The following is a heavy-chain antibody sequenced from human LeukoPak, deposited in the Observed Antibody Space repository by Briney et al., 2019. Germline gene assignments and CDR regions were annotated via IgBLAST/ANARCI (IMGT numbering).Heavy chain of an antibody. CDR3: ARDVGSYQLPSYFDY. Sequence: SETLSLTCTVSGGSISSHYWSWIRQPPGKGLEWIGYIYYSGSTNYNPSLKSRVTISVDTSKNQFSLKLSSVTAADTAVYYCARDVGSYQLPSYFDYWGQGTLVTVSS. CDR1: GGSISSHY. CDR2: IYYSGST. D-gene: IGHD2-2*01. V-gene: IGHV4-59*11. J-gene: IGHJ4*02.